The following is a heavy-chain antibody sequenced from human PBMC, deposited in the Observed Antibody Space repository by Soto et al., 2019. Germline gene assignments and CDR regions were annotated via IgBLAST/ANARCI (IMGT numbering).Heavy chain of an antibody. CDR1: GGTFSSYT. J-gene: IGHJ4*02. V-gene: IGHV1-69*02. Sequence: QVQLVQSGAEVKKPGSSVKVSCKASGGTFSSYTISWVRQAPGQGLEWMGRIIPILGIANYAQKFQGRVTITADKXXSXAYXELSSLRSEDTAVYYCARLRRDYYGSGSPSPYFDYWGQGTLVTVSS. D-gene: IGHD3-10*01. CDR3: ARLRRDYYGSGSPSPYFDY. CDR2: IIPILGIA.